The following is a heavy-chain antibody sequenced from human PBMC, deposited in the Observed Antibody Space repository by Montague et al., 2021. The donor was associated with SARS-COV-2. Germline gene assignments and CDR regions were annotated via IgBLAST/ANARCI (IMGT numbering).Heavy chain of an antibody. CDR3: AGTTTRMLYPENAFDI. Sequence: CAISGDSVSSNTATWNWIRQSPSRGLEWLGRTYYRSKRYHDYAISLKSRITINPDTSKNQFSLQLSSVAPEDTAVFYCAGTTTRMLYPENAFDIWGQGTMVTVSS. CDR2: TYYRSKRYH. CDR1: GDSVSSNTAT. V-gene: IGHV6-1*01. J-gene: IGHJ3*02. D-gene: IGHD1/OR15-1a*01.